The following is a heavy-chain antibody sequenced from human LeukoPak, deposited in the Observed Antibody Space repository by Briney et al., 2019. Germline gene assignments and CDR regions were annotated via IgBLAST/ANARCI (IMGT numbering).Heavy chain of an antibody. V-gene: IGHV4-39*07. D-gene: IGHD2-2*01. CDR2: IYYSGST. J-gene: IGHJ6*03. CDR3: ANLGYCSSTSCLISYYYYYMDV. Sequence: SETLSLTCTVSGGSISSSSYYWGWIRQPPGKRLEWIGSIYYSGSTYYNRSLKCRVTISVDTSKTQFSLKLSSVTAADTAVYYCANLGYCSSTSCLISYYYYYMDVWGKGTTVTVSS. CDR1: GGSISSSSYY.